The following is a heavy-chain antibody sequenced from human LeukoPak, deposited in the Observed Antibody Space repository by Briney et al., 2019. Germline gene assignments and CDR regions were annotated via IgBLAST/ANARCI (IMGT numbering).Heavy chain of an antibody. Sequence: PGGSLRLSCAASGFTFSSYAMHWVRQAPGKGLEWVADISYDGSTKYYADSVKGRFTISRDNSKNTLYLQMNSLRAEDTAVYYCARGAYYVSSGYWGYGGQGTLVTVSS. V-gene: IGHV3-30*04. CDR1: GFTFSSYA. CDR3: ARGAYYVSSGYWGY. D-gene: IGHD3-22*01. J-gene: IGHJ4*02. CDR2: ISYDGSTK.